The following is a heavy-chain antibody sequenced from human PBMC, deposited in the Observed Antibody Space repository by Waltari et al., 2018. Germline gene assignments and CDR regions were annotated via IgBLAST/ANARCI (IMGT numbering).Heavy chain of an antibody. Sequence: QVQLQESGPGLVKPSQTLSLTCPVSGGSISSGSYYWSWIRQPAGKGLEWIGRIYTSGSTNYNPSLKSRVTISVDTSKNQFSLKLSSVTAADTAVYYCARERFGTKDWGQGTLVTVSS. CDR1: GGSISSGSYY. CDR3: ARERFGTKD. V-gene: IGHV4-61*02. D-gene: IGHD3-16*01. J-gene: IGHJ4*02. CDR2: IYTSGST.